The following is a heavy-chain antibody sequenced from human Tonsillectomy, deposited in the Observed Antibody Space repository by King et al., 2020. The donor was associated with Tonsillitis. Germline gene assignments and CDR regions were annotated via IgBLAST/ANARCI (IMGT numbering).Heavy chain of an antibody. Sequence: VQLVESGGGSVQPGGSLRLSCAASGFTFSNYALTWVRQAPGKGLEWVSSISTSGGYTYYADSVQGRFTISRDDSKNTVYLQMSSLRAEDTAIYYCAKRRRDYYFGMDVWGQGTTVTVSS. CDR1: GFTFSNYA. J-gene: IGHJ6*02. V-gene: IGHV3-23*04. CDR3: AKRRRDYYFGMDV. CDR2: ISTSGGYT.